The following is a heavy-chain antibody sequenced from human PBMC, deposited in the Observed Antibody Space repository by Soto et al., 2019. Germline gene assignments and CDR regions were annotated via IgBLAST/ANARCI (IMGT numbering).Heavy chain of an antibody. Sequence: QLQLQESGPGLVKPSETLSLTCTVSGGSVSSNDYSWGWVRQSPGKGLEWIGAIYSHDDTHYNPSLLSRVTISVDTSKNEFSFRLNSVTAADTAVYYCVRLNGYCVSTKCRGYYGMDVWGQGTTVTVSS. CDR3: VRLNGYCVSTKCRGYYGMDV. CDR1: GGSVSSNDYS. D-gene: IGHD2-2*03. CDR2: IYSHDDT. V-gene: IGHV4-39*01. J-gene: IGHJ6*02.